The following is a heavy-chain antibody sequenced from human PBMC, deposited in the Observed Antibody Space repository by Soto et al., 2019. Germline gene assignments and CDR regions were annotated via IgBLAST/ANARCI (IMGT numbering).Heavy chain of an antibody. V-gene: IGHV3-30*03. Sequence: QVQMVESGGGVVQPGRSLRLSCEASGFTSSNYVMHWVRQAPGKGQEWVAAISYDGSNRHYIDSVRGRFTISRDNSKNTLYLEMNSLRGEDTAVYSCARGDRYYGTDVWGQGTKVTVSS. CDR1: GFTSSNYV. CDR2: ISYDGSNR. CDR3: ARGDRYYGTDV. J-gene: IGHJ6*02.